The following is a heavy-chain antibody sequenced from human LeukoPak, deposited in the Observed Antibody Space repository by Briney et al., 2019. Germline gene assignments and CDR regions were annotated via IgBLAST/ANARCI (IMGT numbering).Heavy chain of an antibody. V-gene: IGHV3-23*01. CDR1: GFTFSSYA. D-gene: IGHD2-2*01. Sequence: GGSLRLSCAASGFTFSSYAMSWVRHAPGKGLEWVSAISGSGGSTYYADSVKGRFTISRDNSKNTLYLQMNSLRAEDTAVYYCAKSRCSSTSCPAGYYWGQGTLVTVSS. CDR2: ISGSGGST. J-gene: IGHJ4*02. CDR3: AKSRCSSTSCPAGYY.